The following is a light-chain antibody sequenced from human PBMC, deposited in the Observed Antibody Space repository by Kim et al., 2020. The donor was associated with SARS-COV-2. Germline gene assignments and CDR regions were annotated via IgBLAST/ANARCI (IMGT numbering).Light chain of an antibody. CDR3: QVWDSSSDRWV. J-gene: IGLJ3*02. V-gene: IGLV3-21*04. CDR2: YDS. Sequence: SYELTQPPSVSVAPGKTDRITCGENNIGSKSVHWYQQKPGQAPVLVIYYDSDRPSGIPERFSGSNSGNTATLTISRVEAGDEADYYCQVWDSSSDRWVFGGGTQLTVL. CDR1: NIGSKS.